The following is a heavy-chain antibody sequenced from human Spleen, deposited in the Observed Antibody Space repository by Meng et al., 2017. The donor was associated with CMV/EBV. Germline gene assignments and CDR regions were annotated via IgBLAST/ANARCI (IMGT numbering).Heavy chain of an antibody. CDR2: IYYSGST. D-gene: IGHD4-17*01. V-gene: IGHV4-39*07. CDR1: GGSISSSSYY. CDR3: ARVYGDYGIWFDP. J-gene: IGHJ5*02. Sequence: ESLKISCTVSGGSISSSSYYWGWIRQPPGKGLEWIGSIYYSGSTYYNPSLKSRVTISVDTSKNQFSLKLSSVTAADTAVYYCARVYGDYGIWFDPWGQGTLVTVSS.